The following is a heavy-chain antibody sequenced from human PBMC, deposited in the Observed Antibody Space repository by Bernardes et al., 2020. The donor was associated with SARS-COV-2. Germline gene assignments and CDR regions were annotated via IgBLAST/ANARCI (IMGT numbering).Heavy chain of an antibody. J-gene: IGHJ4*02. CDR2: ISAYNGYT. Sequence: ASVKVSCKTSGYTFTAYVIIWVRQAPGQGLESMGWISAYNGYTNYAQKFQGRVTMTTDTSTSTAYMELRSLRSDDTAVYYCARALISDCSGGSCYPDYGDYFDYWGQGTLLTVSS. D-gene: IGHD2-15*01. CDR3: ARALISDCSGGSCYPDYGDYFDY. V-gene: IGHV1-18*01. CDR1: GYTFTAYV.